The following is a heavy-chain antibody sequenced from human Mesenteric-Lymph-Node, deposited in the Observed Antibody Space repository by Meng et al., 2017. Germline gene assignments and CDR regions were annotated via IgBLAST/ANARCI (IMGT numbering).Heavy chain of an antibody. CDR2: IYYRGST. J-gene: IGHJ4*02. CDR1: CGPIRSGDYY. CDR3: ARRRGGSGRDC. D-gene: IGHD3-10*01. V-gene: IGHV4-30-4*01. Sequence: PLQGAGQGCVSPSRPSPLTCSGCCGPIRSGDYYWSWIRQLPGKGLEWIGYIYYRGSTHYNPSLKSRVTISVDTSKNQFSLKLSSVTATDTAVYYCARRRGGSGRDCWGQGTLVTVSS.